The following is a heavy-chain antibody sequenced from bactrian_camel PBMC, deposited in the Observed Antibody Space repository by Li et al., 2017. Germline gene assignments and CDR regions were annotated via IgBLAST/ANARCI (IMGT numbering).Heavy chain of an antibody. V-gene: IGHV3S1*01. Sequence: HVQLVESGGGLVQPGGSLRLSCTASGFTSSSYWMDWVRQAPGKGLEWVSAINSAGSNTYYADSVKGRFTISRDNAENTVYLQLNSLKIEDTAMYYCATTFMEGRVLGDFGYWGQGTQVTVS. CDR2: INSAGSNT. J-gene: IGHJ6*01. D-gene: IGHD1*01. CDR1: GFTSSSYW. CDR3: ATTFMEGRVLGDFGY.